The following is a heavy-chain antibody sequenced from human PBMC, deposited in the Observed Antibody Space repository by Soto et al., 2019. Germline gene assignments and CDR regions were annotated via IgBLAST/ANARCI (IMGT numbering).Heavy chain of an antibody. CDR1: GFTFSSYW. J-gene: IGHJ4*02. Sequence: GGSLRLSCAASGFTFSSYWMSWVRQAPGKGPEWVANIKQDGSEKYYVDSVKGRFTISRDNAKNSLYLQMNSLRAEDTAVYYCARVISRYCSGGSCYYFDYWGQGTLVTVSS. V-gene: IGHV3-7*03. CDR2: IKQDGSEK. CDR3: ARVISRYCSGGSCYYFDY. D-gene: IGHD2-15*01.